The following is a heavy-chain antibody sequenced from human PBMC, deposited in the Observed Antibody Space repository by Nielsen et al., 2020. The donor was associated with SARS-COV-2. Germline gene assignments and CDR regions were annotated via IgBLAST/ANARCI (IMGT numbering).Heavy chain of an antibody. Sequence: SETLSLTCAVYGGSFSGYYWSWIRQPPGKGLEWIGYIYYSGSTNYNPSLKSRVTISVDTSKNQFSLKLSSVTAADTAVYYCARDRGYSCMDVWGQGTTVTVSS. CDR3: ARDRGYSCMDV. D-gene: IGHD2-15*01. CDR2: IYYSGST. CDR1: GGSFSGYY. J-gene: IGHJ6*02. V-gene: IGHV4-59*01.